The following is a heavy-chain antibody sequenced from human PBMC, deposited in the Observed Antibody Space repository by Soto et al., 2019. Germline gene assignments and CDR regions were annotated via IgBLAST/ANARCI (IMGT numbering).Heavy chain of an antibody. CDR1: GYTFTSYG. V-gene: IGHV1-18*01. CDR3: ARHGPGAYDILTGYDYYGMDV. D-gene: IGHD3-9*01. J-gene: IGHJ6*02. CDR2: ISAYNGNT. Sequence: ASVKVSCKASGYTFTSYGISWVRQAPGQGLKWMGWISAYNGNTNYAQKLQGRVTMTTDTSTSTAYMELRSLRSDDTAVYYCARHGPGAYDILTGYDYYGMDVWGQGTTVTVSS.